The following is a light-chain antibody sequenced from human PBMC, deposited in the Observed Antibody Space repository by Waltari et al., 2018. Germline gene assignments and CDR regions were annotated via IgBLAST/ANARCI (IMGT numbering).Light chain of an antibody. CDR1: QSISTF. J-gene: IGKJ2*01. V-gene: IGKV1-39*01. CDR3: QQSYSTPRT. CDR2: GAS. Sequence: DIQMTQSPSSLSASVGDRVTITCRPSQSISTFLNWYQQKPGKAPKLLIYGASSVQSGVPSRFSGSGSGTDFTLTISSLQPEDFATYYCQQSYSTPRTFGQGTKLEIK.